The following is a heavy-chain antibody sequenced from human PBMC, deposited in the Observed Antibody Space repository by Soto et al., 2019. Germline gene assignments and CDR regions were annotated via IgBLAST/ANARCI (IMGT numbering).Heavy chain of an antibody. CDR2: INAGNGNT. D-gene: IGHD5-12*01. CDR3: ARVSGYYFLDY. Sequence: QVQLVQSGAEEKKPGASVKVSCKASGYTFTNYAMHWVRQAPGQRLEWMGWINAGNGNTTYSQKFQGRVTITSDTSASTAYMELSSMRSEDKAVYFCARVSGYYFLDYWGQGTLVTVSS. CDR1: GYTFTNYA. J-gene: IGHJ4*02. V-gene: IGHV1-3*05.